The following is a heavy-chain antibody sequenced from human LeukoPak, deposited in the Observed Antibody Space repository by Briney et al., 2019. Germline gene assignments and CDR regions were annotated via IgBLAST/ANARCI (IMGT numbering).Heavy chain of an antibody. CDR2: IWYDGSNK. Sequence: GGSLRLSCAASGFTFSSYGMHWVSRASGKGLEWVAVIWYDGSNKYYADSVKGRFTISRDNSKNTLYLQMNSLRAEDTAVYYCAKMEGPYYDFWSGQRMNAFDIWGQGTMVTVSS. D-gene: IGHD3-3*01. J-gene: IGHJ3*02. CDR3: AKMEGPYYDFWSGQRMNAFDI. V-gene: IGHV3-33*06. CDR1: GFTFSSYG.